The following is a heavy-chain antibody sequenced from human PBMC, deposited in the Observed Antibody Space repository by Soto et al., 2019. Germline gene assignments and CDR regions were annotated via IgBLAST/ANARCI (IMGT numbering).Heavy chain of an antibody. CDR3: AKRARDCYNSPIDY. D-gene: IGHD2-21*01. V-gene: IGHV3-23*01. Sequence: EVQLSESGGGLAQPGGSLRLSCAASGFTFSSYAMNWVRQAPGKGLEWVSGISGNGRSTNYGDSVKGRFTISRDNSKNTVYLEMNCLRAEDTAVYYCAKRARDCYNSPIDYWGQGTLVTVSS. CDR1: GFTFSSYA. J-gene: IGHJ4*02. CDR2: ISGNGRST.